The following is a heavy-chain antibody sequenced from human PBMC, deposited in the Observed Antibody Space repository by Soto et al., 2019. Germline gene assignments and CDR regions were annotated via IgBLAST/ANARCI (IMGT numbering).Heavy chain of an antibody. CDR2: IYWDDDK. CDR3: AHRPLGYCSGGSCHPAPGLNLGFDY. V-gene: IGHV2-5*02. J-gene: IGHJ4*02. D-gene: IGHD2-15*01. CDR1: GFSLSTSGVG. Sequence: QITLKESGPTLVKPTQTLTLTCTFSGFSLSTSGVGVGWIRQPPGKALEWLALIYWDDDKRYSPSLKSRLTITKDTSKSQVVLTMTNMAPVDTATYYCAHRPLGYCSGGSCHPAPGLNLGFDYWGQGTLVTVSS.